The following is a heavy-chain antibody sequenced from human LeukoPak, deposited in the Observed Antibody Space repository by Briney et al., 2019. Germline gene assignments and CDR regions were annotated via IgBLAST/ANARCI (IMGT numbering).Heavy chain of an antibody. CDR2: MNPNSGNT. V-gene: IGHV1-8*03. CDR3: ARARDKRAYYFDY. J-gene: IGHJ4*02. CDR1: GYTFTSYD. Sequence: ASVKVSCKASGYTFTSYDINWARQSTGQGLEWMGWMNPNSGNTGYAQKFQGRVTITRNTSISTAYMELSRLRSDDTAVYYCARARDKRAYYFDYWGQGTLVTVSS.